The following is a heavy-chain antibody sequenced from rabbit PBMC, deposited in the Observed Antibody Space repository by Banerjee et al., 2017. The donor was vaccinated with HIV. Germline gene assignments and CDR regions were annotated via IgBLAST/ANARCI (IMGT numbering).Heavy chain of an antibody. J-gene: IGHJ4*01. CDR1: GFSFSSSYY. Sequence: QEQLEESGGDLVKPGASLTLTCTASGFSFSSSYYMCWVRQAPGRGLEWIACIETTGSSTYTYYANWAKGRFTISKTSSTTMTLQMTSLTAADTATYFCARDLAAVTGWNFGLWGPGTLVTVS. CDR2: IETTGSSTYT. V-gene: IGHV1S45*01. CDR3: ARDLAAVTGWNFGL. D-gene: IGHD7-1*01.